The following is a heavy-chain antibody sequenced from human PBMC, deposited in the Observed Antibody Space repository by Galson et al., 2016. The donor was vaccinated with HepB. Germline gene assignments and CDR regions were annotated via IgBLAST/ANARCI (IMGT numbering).Heavy chain of an antibody. Sequence: SLRLSCAASGFSFDRYSMAWVRQAPGRGLEWVSAIDRRGDKTYYADSVQGRFTISRDNAKNVLYLHMSGLSAEDSAIYHCTKGALFDILTDGSGLDCWGQGAHVAASS. CDR3: TKGALFDILTDGSGLDC. D-gene: IGHD3-9*01. CDR2: IDRRGDKT. CDR1: GFSFDRYS. J-gene: IGHJ4*01. V-gene: IGHV3-23*01.